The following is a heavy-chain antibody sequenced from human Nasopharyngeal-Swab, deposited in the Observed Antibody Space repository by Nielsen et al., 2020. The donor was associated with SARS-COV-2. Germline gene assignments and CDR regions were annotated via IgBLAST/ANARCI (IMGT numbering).Heavy chain of an antibody. D-gene: IGHD2-15*01. CDR3: AREGYCSGGSHLLCFYYGMDV. V-gene: IGHV1-8*01. J-gene: IGHJ6*02. CDR1: GYTFTSYD. Sequence: ASVKVSCKASGYTFTSYDINWVRQAPGQGLEWMGWMNPNSGNTGYAQKFQGRVTMTRNTSISTAYMELSSLRSEDTAVYYCAREGYCSGGSHLLCFYYGMDVWGQGTTVTVSS. CDR2: MNPNSGNT.